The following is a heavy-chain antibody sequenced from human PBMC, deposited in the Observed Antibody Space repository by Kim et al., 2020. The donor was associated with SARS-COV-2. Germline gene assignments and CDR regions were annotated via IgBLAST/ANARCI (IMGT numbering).Heavy chain of an antibody. CDR3: ATSWQAAAGS. V-gene: IGHV4-59*01. J-gene: IGHJ4*02. D-gene: IGHD6-13*01. CDR2: GST. Sequence: GSTNHNPSFKNRVTISLDTSKNQFSLELSSVTAADTAVYYCATSWQAAAGSWGQGTLVTVSS.